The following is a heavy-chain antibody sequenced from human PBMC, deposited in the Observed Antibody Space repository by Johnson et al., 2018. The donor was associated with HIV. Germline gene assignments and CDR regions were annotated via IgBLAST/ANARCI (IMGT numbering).Heavy chain of an antibody. CDR1: GSTFSDYY. CDR3: AKAELIRFGELNDGFDI. J-gene: IGHJ3*02. Sequence: VQLVESGGDLVKAGGSLRLSCAASGSTFSDYYMSWIRQAPGKGLEWVSVIYSGGSTYYADSVKGRFTISRDNAKNSLYLQMNNLGPEDTAVYYCAKAELIRFGELNDGFDIWGQGTMVTVSS. CDR2: IYSGGST. D-gene: IGHD3-10*01. V-gene: IGHV3-66*02.